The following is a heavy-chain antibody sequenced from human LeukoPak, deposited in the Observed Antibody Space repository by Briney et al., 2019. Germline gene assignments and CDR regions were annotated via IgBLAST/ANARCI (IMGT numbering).Heavy chain of an antibody. CDR1: GGTFSSYA. CDR3: ARAGGETATIWFDP. J-gene: IGHJ5*02. D-gene: IGHD5-24*01. CDR2: IIPIFGTA. Sequence: ASVKVSCKASGGTFSSYAISWVRQAPGQGLEWMGGIIPIFGTANYAQKFQGRVTITTDESTSTAYMELSSLRSEDTAVYYCARAGGETATIWFDPWGLGTLVTVSS. V-gene: IGHV1-69*05.